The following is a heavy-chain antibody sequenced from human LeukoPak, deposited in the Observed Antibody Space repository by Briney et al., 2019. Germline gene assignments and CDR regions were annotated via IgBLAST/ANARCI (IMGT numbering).Heavy chain of an antibody. CDR3: TRQPDY. CDR1: GFTFSNYW. Sequence: GGSLTLSCAASGFTFSNYWMHWVRQAPGKGLVWVSHINSDGSRTNYADSVKGRFTISRDNAKNTLYLQMNSLRAEDTAVYYCTRQPDYWGQGTLITPSS. J-gene: IGHJ4*02. CDR2: INSDGSRT. V-gene: IGHV3-74*01. D-gene: IGHD1-14*01.